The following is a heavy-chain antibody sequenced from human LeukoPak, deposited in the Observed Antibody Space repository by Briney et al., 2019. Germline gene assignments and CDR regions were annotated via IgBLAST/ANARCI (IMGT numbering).Heavy chain of an antibody. J-gene: IGHJ5*02. CDR2: ISYDGSNK. CDR1: GFTFSSYA. CDR3: AREQNFVVVPAAGWFDP. Sequence: GRSLRLSCAASGFTFSSYAMHWVRQAPGKGLEWVAVISYDGSNKYYADSVKGRFTISRDNSKNTLYLRMNSLRAEDAAVYYCAREQNFVVVPAAGWFDPWGQGTLVTVSS. D-gene: IGHD2-2*01. V-gene: IGHV3-30-3*01.